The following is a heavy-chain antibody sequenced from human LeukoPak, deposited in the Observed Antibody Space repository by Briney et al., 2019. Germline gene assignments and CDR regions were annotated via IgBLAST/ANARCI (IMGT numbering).Heavy chain of an antibody. Sequence: SETLSLTCTVSGGSISSGDYYWSWIRQPPGKGLEWIGYIYYSGSTYYNPSLKSRVTISVDTSKNQFSLKLSSVTAADTAVYYCARAIPYSDYVDYWGQGTLVTVSS. V-gene: IGHV4-30-4*01. J-gene: IGHJ4*02. CDR1: GGSISSGDYY. D-gene: IGHD4-11*01. CDR3: ARAIPYSDYVDY. CDR2: IYYSGST.